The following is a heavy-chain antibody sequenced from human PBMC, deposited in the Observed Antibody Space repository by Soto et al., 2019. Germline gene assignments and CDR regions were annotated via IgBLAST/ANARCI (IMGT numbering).Heavy chain of an antibody. D-gene: IGHD3-3*01. Sequence: QVQLVESGGGMVQPGRSLRLSCAASGFTFSSYAMHWVRQAPGKGLEWVALISYDGSNKYYADSVKGRFTISRDNSKNTLYLQLNCLRAEDTAVYYCARDKRDLRFLEWSYYFDYWGQGTLVTVSS. V-gene: IGHV3-30-3*01. CDR1: GFTFSSYA. J-gene: IGHJ4*02. CDR2: ISYDGSNK. CDR3: ARDKRDLRFLEWSYYFDY.